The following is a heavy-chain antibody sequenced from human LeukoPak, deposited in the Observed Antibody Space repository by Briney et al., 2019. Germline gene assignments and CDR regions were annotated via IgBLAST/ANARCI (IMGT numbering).Heavy chain of an antibody. CDR3: ARASADYGDYVRWDY. Sequence: ASETLSLTCAVYGGSFSGYYWSWIRQPPGKGLEWIGEINHSGSTNYNPSLKSRVTISVDTSKNQFSLKLSSVTAADTAVYYCARASADYGDYVRWDYWGQGTLVTVSS. CDR2: INHSGST. CDR1: GGSFSGYY. D-gene: IGHD4-17*01. J-gene: IGHJ4*02. V-gene: IGHV4-34*01.